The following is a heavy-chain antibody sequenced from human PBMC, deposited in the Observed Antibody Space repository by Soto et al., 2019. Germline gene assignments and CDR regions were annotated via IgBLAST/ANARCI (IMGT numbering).Heavy chain of an antibody. CDR3: ARMGQLPHRYYYYMDV. V-gene: IGHV1-8*01. D-gene: IGHD2-2*01. CDR2: MNPNSGNT. J-gene: IGHJ6*03. CDR1: GYTFTSFD. Sequence: ASVKVSCKASGYTFTSFDINWVRQATGQGPEWMGWMNPNSGNTGYAQKFQGRVTMTRNTSISTAYTELSSLRSEDTAVYYCARMGQLPHRYYYYMDVWGKGTTVTVSS.